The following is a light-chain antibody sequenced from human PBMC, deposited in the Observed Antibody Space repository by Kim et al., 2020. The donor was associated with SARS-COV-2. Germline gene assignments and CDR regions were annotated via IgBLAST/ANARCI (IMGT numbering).Light chain of an antibody. CDR1: HSVSSN. V-gene: IGKV3-15*01. CDR3: QQYNDWPPA. J-gene: IGKJ1*01. CDR2: GAS. Sequence: SPGERATLSCRASHSVSSNLAWYQQKPGQAPRLLIYGASTRATDIPARFTGSGSGTEFTLTISSLQSEDFAVYSCQQYNDWPPAFGQGTKVDIK.